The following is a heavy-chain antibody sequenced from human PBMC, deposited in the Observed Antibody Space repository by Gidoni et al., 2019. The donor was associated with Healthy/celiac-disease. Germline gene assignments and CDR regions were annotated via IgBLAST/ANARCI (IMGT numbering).Heavy chain of an antibody. D-gene: IGHD4-17*01. J-gene: IGHJ5*02. CDR1: GVTSSSYA. CDR2: ISYDGRNK. V-gene: IGHV3-30*04. Sequence: QVQLVESGGGVVQPGRSLRLSCAASGVTSSSYAMHWVRQAPGKGVEWVAVISYDGRNKYYADSVKGRFTISRDNSKNTLYLQMNSLRAEDTAVYYCARGPTTVKGPGGFDPWGQGTLVTVSS. CDR3: ARGPTTVKGPGGFDP.